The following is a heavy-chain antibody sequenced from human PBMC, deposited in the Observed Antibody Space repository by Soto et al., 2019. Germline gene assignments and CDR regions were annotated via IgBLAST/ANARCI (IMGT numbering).Heavy chain of an antibody. CDR2: FSLSGTT. CDR3: ARGMTPPGAPAWYYFDS. D-gene: IGHD2-8*02. Sequence: WGTLSLTCSVSGASLAGSSYWSWIRQPAGKGLEWTGCFSLSGTTNYSPSLRSRVTMSADVSKNQFSLRLTSVTAADTALYYCARGMTPPGAPAWYYFDSWGQGTLVTVSS. J-gene: IGHJ4*02. CDR1: GASLAGSSY. V-gene: IGHV4-4*07.